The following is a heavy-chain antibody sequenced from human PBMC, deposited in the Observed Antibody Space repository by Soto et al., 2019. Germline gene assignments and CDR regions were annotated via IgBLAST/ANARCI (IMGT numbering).Heavy chain of an antibody. CDR2: IYYSGST. CDR3: ARAGAVAGSPLYYYYGMDV. J-gene: IGHJ6*02. D-gene: IGHD6-19*01. CDR1: VGSISSYY. V-gene: IGHV4-59*01. Sequence: SETLSLTCTVAVGSISSYYWSWIRQPPGKGLEWIGYIYYSGSTNYNPSLKSRVTISVDTSKNQFSLKLSSVTAADTAVYYCARAGAVAGSPLYYYYGMDVWGQGTTVTVS.